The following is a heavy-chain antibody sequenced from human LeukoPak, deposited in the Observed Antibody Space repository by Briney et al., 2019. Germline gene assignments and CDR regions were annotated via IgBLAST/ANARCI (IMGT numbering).Heavy chain of an antibody. CDR1: GGSFSGYY. J-gene: IGHJ6*02. CDR3: ARERWNYGMDV. Sequence: PSETLSLTCAVYGGSFSGYYWSWIRQPPGKGLEWIGEINHSGSTNYNPSLKSRVTISVDTSKNQFTLKLSSVTAAGTAVYYCARERWNYGMDVWGQGTTVTVSS. CDR2: INHSGST. V-gene: IGHV4-34*01. D-gene: IGHD2-15*01.